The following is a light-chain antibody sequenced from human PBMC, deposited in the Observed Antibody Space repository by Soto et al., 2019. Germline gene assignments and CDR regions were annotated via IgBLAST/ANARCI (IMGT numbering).Light chain of an antibody. J-gene: IGLJ1*01. CDR1: RANIGSNT. V-gene: IGLV1-44*01. CDR3: AAWDDSLNGYV. CDR2: SNN. Sequence: QSVLARPLAASWTPGRRVRSACSGGRANIGSNTVNWYQQLPGTAPKLLIYSNNQRPSGVPNRFSGSKSGTSASLAISRLQSEHEADYYCAAWDDSLNGYVFGTGTKVTV.